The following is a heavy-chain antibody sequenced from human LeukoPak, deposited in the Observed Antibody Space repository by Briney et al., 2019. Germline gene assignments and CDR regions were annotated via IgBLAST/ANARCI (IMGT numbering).Heavy chain of an antibody. J-gene: IGHJ4*02. D-gene: IGHD4-17*01. V-gene: IGHV1-3*01. CDR2: INGGSGNT. CDR1: GYTFTDYT. Sequence: ASVKVSCKASGYTFTDYTMHWLRQAPGQRLDWMGWINGGSGNTKYSPEFQGRVTITRDTSASTAYMELSSLRSEDTAVYYCARDSLYGVVDYWGQGTLVTVSS. CDR3: ARDSLYGVVDY.